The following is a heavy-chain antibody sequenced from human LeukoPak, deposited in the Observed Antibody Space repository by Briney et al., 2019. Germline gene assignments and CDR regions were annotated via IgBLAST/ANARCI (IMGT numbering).Heavy chain of an antibody. V-gene: IGHV4-61*02. J-gene: IGHJ4*02. CDR1: GGSITSGTNY. CDR2: IYNRGGT. CDR3: ARNAPEGLDY. Sequence: SQTLSLTCTVSGGSITSGTNYWTWIRQPAGRGLEWIGRIYNRGGTDYNPSLKSRITISLDTSKNQFSLKLNSMTAADTAVYYCARNAPEGLDYWGQGTLVTVSS. D-gene: IGHD2-2*01.